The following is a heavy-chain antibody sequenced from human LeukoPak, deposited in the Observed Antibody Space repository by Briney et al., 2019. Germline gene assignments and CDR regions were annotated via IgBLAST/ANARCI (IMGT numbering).Heavy chain of an antibody. D-gene: IGHD6-19*01. Sequence: PGGSLSLTCAVSGGSISSSNWWSWVRQPPGKGLEWIGEIYHSGSTNYNPSLKSRVTISVDKSKNQFSLKLSSVTAADTAVYYCARDLSVLAVAEPPRADYWGQGTLVTVSS. CDR1: GGSISSSNW. J-gene: IGHJ4*02. CDR3: ARDLSVLAVAEPPRADY. V-gene: IGHV4-4*02. CDR2: IYHSGST.